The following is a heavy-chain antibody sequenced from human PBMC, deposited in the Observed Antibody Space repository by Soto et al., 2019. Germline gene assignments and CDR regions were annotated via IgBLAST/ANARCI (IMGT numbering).Heavy chain of an antibody. Sequence: ETLSLTFAVSGYFMTNGNYWGWIRQSPGKGLEWIGSIYYTGRTYYNPSLKSRVTMSVDTSKNQFSLKLTSVTAADTAVYYSARDRAAVASTFYYWGPGTLVTVSS. CDR2: IYYTGRT. V-gene: IGHV4-38-2*02. D-gene: IGHD6-13*01. J-gene: IGHJ4*02. CDR1: GYFMTNGNY. CDR3: ARDRAAVASTFYY.